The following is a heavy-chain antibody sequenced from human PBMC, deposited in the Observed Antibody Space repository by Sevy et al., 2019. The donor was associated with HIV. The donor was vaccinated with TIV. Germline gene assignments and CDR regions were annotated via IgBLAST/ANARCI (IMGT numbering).Heavy chain of an antibody. J-gene: IGHJ6*02. Sequence: GGSLRLSCAASGFTFSYYTMNWDRQAPGKGLEWVSYISSGSSYISYTYSVKGRFTISRDNAKNSLYLQMNSLRPEDTAMYFCARDRDYYGSGTFDAWGQGTTVTVSS. V-gene: IGHV3-21*06. CDR2: ISSGSSYI. D-gene: IGHD3-10*01. CDR3: ARDRDYYGSGTFDA. CDR1: GFTFSYYT.